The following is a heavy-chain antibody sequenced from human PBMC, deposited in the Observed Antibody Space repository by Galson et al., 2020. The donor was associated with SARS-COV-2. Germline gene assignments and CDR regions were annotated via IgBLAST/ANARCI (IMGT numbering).Heavy chain of an antibody. CDR2: IYYSGST. CDR1: GGSISSGGYY. D-gene: IGHD6-19*01. V-gene: IGHV4-31*01. J-gene: IGHJ3*02. Sequence: SQTLSLTCTVSGGSISSGGYYWSWIRQHPGKGLEWIGYIYYSGSTSYNPSLKSLVTISVDTSKNQFSLNLKSVSAADTAVYYCARTQVVRGWYDAFDIWGQGTMVTVSS. CDR3: ARTQVVRGWYDAFDI.